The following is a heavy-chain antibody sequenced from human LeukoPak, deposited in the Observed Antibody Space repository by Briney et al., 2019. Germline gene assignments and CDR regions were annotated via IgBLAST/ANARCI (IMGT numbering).Heavy chain of an antibody. V-gene: IGHV3-23*01. J-gene: IGHJ5*01. CDR2: ISANSGTT. Sequence: GGSLRLSCAASGFAFSFYAMSWLRQPPGKGLEWVSTISANSGTTSYAASVRGRFTISRDNSKNTLYLQVNSLRADDTAVYYCAKPISGGLAVTADWFDPWGQGTLVTVSS. CDR1: GFAFSFYA. CDR3: AKPISGGLAVTADWFDP. D-gene: IGHD6-19*01.